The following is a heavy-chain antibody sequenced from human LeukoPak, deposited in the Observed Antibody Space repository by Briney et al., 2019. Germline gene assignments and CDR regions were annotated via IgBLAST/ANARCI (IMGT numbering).Heavy chain of an antibody. J-gene: IGHJ4*02. CDR2: FDPEDGET. Sequence: GASVKVSCKVSGYTLTESSMHWVRQAPGKGLEWMGGFDPEDGETIYAQKFQGRVTMTEDTSTDTAYMELSSLRSEDTAVYYCATETYYYDSSGYYDWGQGTLVTVSS. CDR3: ATETYYYDSSGYYD. D-gene: IGHD3-22*01. CDR1: GYTLTESS. V-gene: IGHV1-24*01.